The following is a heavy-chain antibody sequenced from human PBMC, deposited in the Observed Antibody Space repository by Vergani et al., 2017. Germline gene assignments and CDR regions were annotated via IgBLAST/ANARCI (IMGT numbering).Heavy chain of an antibody. CDR1: NDSVSNTFYY. CDR3: TRHWAGVAANNWFDP. CDR2: IYYSGST. V-gene: IGHV4-39*01. D-gene: IGHD6-25*01. Sequence: QVQLQESGPGLVKPSETLSLTCTVSNDSVSNTFYYWGWIRQTPGKGLECIGSIYYSGSTYYNPSLESRVTMSVDTSKSQFSLKLSSVTAADTAVYYCTRHWAGVAANNWFDPWGQGTLVTVSS. J-gene: IGHJ5*02.